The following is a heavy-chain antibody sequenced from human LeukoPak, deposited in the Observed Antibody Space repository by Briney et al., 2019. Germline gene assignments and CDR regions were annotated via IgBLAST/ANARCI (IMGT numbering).Heavy chain of an antibody. V-gene: IGHV4-34*01. CDR2: INHSGST. Sequence: SETLSLTCAVYGGSFSGYYWSWIRQPPGKGLEWIGEINHSGSTNYNPSLKSRVTISVDTSKNQCSLKLSSVTAADTAVYYCARLSIAAGGDWGQGTLVTVSS. CDR3: ARLSIAAGGD. D-gene: IGHD6-13*01. CDR1: GGSFSGYY. J-gene: IGHJ4*02.